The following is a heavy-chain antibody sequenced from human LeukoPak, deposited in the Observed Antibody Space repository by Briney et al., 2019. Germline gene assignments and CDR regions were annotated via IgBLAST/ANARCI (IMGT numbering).Heavy chain of an antibody. CDR3: AGILTGYDAFDI. D-gene: IGHD3-9*01. Sequence: SETLSLTCTVSGGSISSYYWSWIRQPPGKGLEWIGYIYYSGSTNYNPSLKSRVTISVDTSKNQFSLKLSSVTAADTAVYYCAGILTGYDAFDIWGQGTMVTVSS. CDR2: IYYSGST. J-gene: IGHJ3*02. CDR1: GGSISSYY. V-gene: IGHV4-59*12.